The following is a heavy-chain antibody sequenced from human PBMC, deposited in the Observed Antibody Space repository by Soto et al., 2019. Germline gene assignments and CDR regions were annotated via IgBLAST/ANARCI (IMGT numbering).Heavy chain of an antibody. CDR2: SSGHNGNT. Sequence: QVQLVQSGTEVKKPGASVKVSCKASGYTFTRFGINWVRQAPGQGLEWMGWSSGHNGNTHSARNFQGSVTVTTDTSTSTAYMELRSLRSDDTAVYYCERDFEAGGQLAGGFDYWGQGTLVTVSS. CDR3: ERDFEAGGQLAGGFDY. J-gene: IGHJ4*02. V-gene: IGHV1-18*01. CDR1: GYTFTRFG. D-gene: IGHD6-6*01.